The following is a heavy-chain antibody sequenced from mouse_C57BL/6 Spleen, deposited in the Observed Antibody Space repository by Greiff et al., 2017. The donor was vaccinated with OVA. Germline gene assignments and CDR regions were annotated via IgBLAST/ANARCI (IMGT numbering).Heavy chain of an antibody. CDR1: GFTFSDYG. Sequence: EVQLVESGGGLVKPGGSLKLSCAASGFTFSDYGMHWVRQAPEKGLEWVAYISSGSSTIYYAHTVKGRFTFSRDNSKTILFLQMTGLRSEERAMYYCASGFDYWGQGTTLTVSS. J-gene: IGHJ2*01. V-gene: IGHV5-17*01. CDR2: ISSGSSTI. CDR3: ASGFDY.